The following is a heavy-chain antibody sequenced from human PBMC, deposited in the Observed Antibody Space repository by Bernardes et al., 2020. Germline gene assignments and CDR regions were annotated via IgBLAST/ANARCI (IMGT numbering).Heavy chain of an antibody. J-gene: IGHJ4*02. CDR2: IRSKAYGGTT. D-gene: IGHD4-17*01. V-gene: IGHV3-49*03. CDR1: GFTFGDYA. Sequence: GGALRRSCTASGFTFGDYAMSWFRQAPGKGLEWVGFIRSKAYGGTTEYAASVKGRFTISRDDSKSIAYLQMNSLKTEDTAVHYCTRDRYGDYRYYFDYWGQGTLVTVSS. CDR3: TRDRYGDYRYYFDY.